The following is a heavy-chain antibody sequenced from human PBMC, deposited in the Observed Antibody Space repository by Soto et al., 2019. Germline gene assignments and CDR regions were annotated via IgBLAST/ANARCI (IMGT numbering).Heavy chain of an antibody. J-gene: IGHJ4*02. CDR1: GFTFSSYA. D-gene: IGHD3-3*01. Sequence: GGSLRLSCSASGFTFSSYAMHWVRQAPGKGLEYVSAISSNGGSTYYADSVKGRFTISRDNSKNTLYLQMSSLRAEDTAVYYCVKDQNDDFWSGYYRSPFDYWGQGTLVTVSS. V-gene: IGHV3-64D*06. CDR2: ISSNGGST. CDR3: VKDQNDDFWSGYYRSPFDY.